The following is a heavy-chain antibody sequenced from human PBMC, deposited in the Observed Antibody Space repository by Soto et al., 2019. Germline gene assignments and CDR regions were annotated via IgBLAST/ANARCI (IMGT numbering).Heavy chain of an antibody. CDR1: GYSFTSYW. Sequence: GESLKISCKGSGYSFTSYWISWVRQMPGKGLEWMGRIDPSDSYTNYSPSFQGHVTISADKSINTAYLQWNSLKASDTAIYYCASVGATTLHYLGSWGQGTLVTVSS. CDR2: IDPSDSYT. V-gene: IGHV5-10-1*01. D-gene: IGHD1-26*01. CDR3: ASVGATTLHYLGS. J-gene: IGHJ5*02.